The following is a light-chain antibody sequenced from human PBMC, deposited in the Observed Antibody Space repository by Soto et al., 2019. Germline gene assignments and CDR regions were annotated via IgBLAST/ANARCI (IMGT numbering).Light chain of an antibody. V-gene: IGKV3-15*01. Sequence: EIVLTQSPGTLSLSPGEGASLSCRASQSLGSNSLAWFQQKPGQAPRLLIHDASTRATGIPARFSGSGSGTEFILTISSVESEDFAIYYCQQHNDWPTFGQGTRLEIK. CDR2: DAS. CDR3: QQHNDWPT. CDR1: QSLGSN. J-gene: IGKJ5*01.